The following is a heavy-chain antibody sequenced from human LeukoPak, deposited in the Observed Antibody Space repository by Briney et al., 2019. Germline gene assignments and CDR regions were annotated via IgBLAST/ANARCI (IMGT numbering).Heavy chain of an antibody. Sequence: PGGSLRLSCAASGFTFSSYDMSWVRQAPGKGLEWVSSISGSGGSTYYADSVKGRFTISRDNSKNTLYLQMNSLRAEDTAVYYCAKDLYWSSTSCYEAVYWGQGTLVTVSS. CDR1: GFTFSSYD. J-gene: IGHJ4*02. D-gene: IGHD2-2*01. CDR3: AKDLYWSSTSCYEAVY. V-gene: IGHV3-23*01. CDR2: ISGSGGST.